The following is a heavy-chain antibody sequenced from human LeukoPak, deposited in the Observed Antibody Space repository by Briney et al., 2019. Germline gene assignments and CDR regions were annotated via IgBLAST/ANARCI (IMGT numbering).Heavy chain of an antibody. D-gene: IGHD3-22*01. CDR1: GGPISRGGYY. V-gene: IGHV4-31*03. Sequence: SQTLSLTCTVSGGPISRGGYYWSWIRQHPGKGLEWIGYIYYSGSTYYDPSLKSRVTISVDTSKNQFSLKLSSVTAADTAVYYCARGLTYYYDSSGFPPDWFDPWGQGTLVTVSS. J-gene: IGHJ5*02. CDR2: IYYSGST. CDR3: ARGLTYYYDSSGFPPDWFDP.